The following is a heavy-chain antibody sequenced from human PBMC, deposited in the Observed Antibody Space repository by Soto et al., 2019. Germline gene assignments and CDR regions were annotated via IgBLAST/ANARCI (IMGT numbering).Heavy chain of an antibody. D-gene: IGHD3-10*01. CDR3: ARDGSGYYGSGSYPD. Sequence: QVQLVQSGTEVRKPGASVRVSCKASGYTFTAFAMHWVRQAPGQRPEWMGWINADNGNTRYSQKFKGRVTFTRDTSANTAYLEMSSLESDDTAVYYCARDGSGYYGSGSYPDWGQGTLVTVSS. CDR1: GYTFTAFA. J-gene: IGHJ4*02. CDR2: INADNGNT. V-gene: IGHV1-3*01.